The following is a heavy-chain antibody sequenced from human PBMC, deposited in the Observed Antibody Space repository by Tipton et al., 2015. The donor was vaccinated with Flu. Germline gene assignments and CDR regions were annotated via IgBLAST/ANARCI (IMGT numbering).Heavy chain of an antibody. D-gene: IGHD3-22*01. CDR3: ARDYYDSSGYPDY. Sequence: SPSFQGHVTISADKSINTAYLQWSSLKASDTAMYYCARDYYDSSGYPDYWGQGTLVTVSS. V-gene: IGHV5-10-1*01. J-gene: IGHJ4*02.